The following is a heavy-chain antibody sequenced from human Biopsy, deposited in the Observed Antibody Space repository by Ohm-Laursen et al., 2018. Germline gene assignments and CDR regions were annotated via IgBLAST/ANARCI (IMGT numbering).Heavy chain of an antibody. V-gene: IGHV1-8*01. D-gene: IGHD6-13*01. CDR1: GYIFTNHD. CDR3: AKGHSSWFRYLQY. J-gene: IGHJ1*01. CDR2: MSPNSSNT. Sequence: ASAKVSCKASGYIFTNHDINWVRQAAGQGPEWTGWMSPNSSNTGYAPKFQGRITLTRNTSISTAYLELSSLTSEDSAVYYCAKGHSSWFRYLQYWGQGTLVTVSS.